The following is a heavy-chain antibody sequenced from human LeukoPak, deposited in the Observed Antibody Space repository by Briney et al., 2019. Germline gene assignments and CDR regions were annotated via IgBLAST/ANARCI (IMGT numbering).Heavy chain of an antibody. CDR1: GFAFSRHG. V-gene: IGHV3-30*02. J-gene: IGHJ4*02. D-gene: IGHD5-12*01. CDR2: IPYDGNNK. CDR3: VVTTPYYFDY. Sequence: GGSLRLSCAASGFAFSRHGIHWIRQAPGKGLEWVAFIPYDGNNKFYADSVKGRFTISRDNSKNTLYLQMNSLRAEDTSVYYCVVTTPYYFDYWGQGTLVTVSS.